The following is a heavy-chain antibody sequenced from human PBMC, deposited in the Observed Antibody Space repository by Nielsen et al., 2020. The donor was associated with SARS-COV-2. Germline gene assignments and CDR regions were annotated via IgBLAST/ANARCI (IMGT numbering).Heavy chain of an antibody. CDR3: ARGGGDCYALGGMDV. CDR1: GFTFSSYW. D-gene: IGHD2-21*02. Sequence: GESLKISCAASGFTFSSYWMHWVRQAPGKGLVWVSRINSDGSSTSYADSVKGRFTISRDNAKNTLYLQMNSLRAEDTAVYYCARGGGDCYALGGMDVWGQGTTVTVS. CDR2: INSDGSST. V-gene: IGHV3-74*01. J-gene: IGHJ6*02.